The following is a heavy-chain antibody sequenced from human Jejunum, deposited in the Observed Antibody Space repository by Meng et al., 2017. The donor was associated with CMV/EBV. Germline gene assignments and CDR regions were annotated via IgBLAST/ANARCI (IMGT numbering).Heavy chain of an antibody. CDR1: GFSVAINH. D-gene: IGHD2-15*01. V-gene: IGHV3-53*01. J-gene: IGHJ4*02. CDR3: VAGYDSRKVAY. Sequence: LSCTASGFSVAINHMNWVRQAPGKGLEWVSVICDGHKTDYAESVKGRFIISRDKSMNTVYLQMNSLRVEDTALYYCVAGYDSRKVAYWGQGTLVTVSS. CDR2: ICDGHKT.